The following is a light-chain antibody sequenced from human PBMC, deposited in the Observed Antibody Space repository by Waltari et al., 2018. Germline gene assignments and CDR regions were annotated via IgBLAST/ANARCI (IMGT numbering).Light chain of an antibody. CDR3: QQYYSIALN. V-gene: IGKV1-NL1*01. Sequence: IQMTQSPSSLSAAVGDRVTITCRASQGLGNALAWYQQKPGKAPELLVYAASRLESGVPPRFTGSGSGTDYTLTISSLQPEDFATYYCQQYYSIALNFGGGTKVEIK. CDR1: QGLGNA. CDR2: AAS. J-gene: IGKJ4*01.